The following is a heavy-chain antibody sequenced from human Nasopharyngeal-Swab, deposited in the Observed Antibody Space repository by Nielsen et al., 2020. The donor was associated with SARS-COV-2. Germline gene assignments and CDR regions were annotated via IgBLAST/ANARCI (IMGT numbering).Heavy chain of an antibody. CDR2: LDGSGGET. CDR3: ADPPFSEY. Sequence: GESLKISCAASGYTFTAHAMTWVRQAPGKGLEWVSTLDGSGGETHYADSVKGRFSISRDNSKNTVFLQMNSLSAGDTALYYCADPPFSEYWGQGTLVTVSS. CDR1: GYTFTAHA. V-gene: IGHV3-23*01. J-gene: IGHJ4*02.